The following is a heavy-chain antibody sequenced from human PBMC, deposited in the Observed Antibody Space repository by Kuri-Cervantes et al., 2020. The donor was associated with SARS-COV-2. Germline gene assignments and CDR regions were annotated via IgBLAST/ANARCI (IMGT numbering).Heavy chain of an antibody. CDR1: GFTFSSYS. CDR3: ARALDGVVTRYYYYYGMDV. Sequence: ETLSLTCAASGFTFSSYSMNWVRQAPGKGLEWVSSISSSSSYIYYADSVKGRFTISRDNAKNSLYLQMNSLSAEDTAVYYCARALDGVVTRYYYYYGMDVWGQGTTVTVSS. V-gene: IGHV3-21*01. D-gene: IGHD3-3*01. J-gene: IGHJ6*02. CDR2: ISSSSSYI.